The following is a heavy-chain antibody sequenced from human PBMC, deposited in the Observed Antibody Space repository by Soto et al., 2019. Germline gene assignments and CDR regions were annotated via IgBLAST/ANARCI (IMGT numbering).Heavy chain of an antibody. J-gene: IGHJ4*02. Sequence: QLQLQESGPGLVKPSETLSLTCTVSGGSISSSSYYWGWIRQPPGKGLVWIGSIYYSGSTYYNPSLKCRSTIAVDTAKNQFSLTQSSVPAADTAVYSCAIHRQGATRYFDYWGQGTLVTLS. V-gene: IGHV4-39*01. CDR2: IYYSGST. CDR1: GGSISSSSYY. CDR3: AIHRQGATRYFDY. D-gene: IGHD1-26*01.